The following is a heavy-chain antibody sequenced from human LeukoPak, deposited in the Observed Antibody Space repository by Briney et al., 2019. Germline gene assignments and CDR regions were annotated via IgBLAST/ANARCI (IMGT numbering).Heavy chain of an antibody. CDR2: INHSGST. CDR1: GGSISSSSYY. J-gene: IGHJ4*02. Sequence: PSETLSLTCTVAGGSISSSSYYWSWIRQPPGKGLEWIGEINHSGSTNYNPSLKSRVTISVDTSKNQFSLKLSSVTAADTAVYYCARTVAAAPFDYWGQGTLVTVSS. D-gene: IGHD6-13*01. V-gene: IGHV4-39*07. CDR3: ARTVAAAPFDY.